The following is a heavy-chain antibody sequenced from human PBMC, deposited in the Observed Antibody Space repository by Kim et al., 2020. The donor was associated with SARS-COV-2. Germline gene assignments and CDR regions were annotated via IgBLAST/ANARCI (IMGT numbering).Heavy chain of an antibody. CDR2: ISSSSSYI. Sequence: GGSLRLSCAASGFTFSSYSMNWVRQAPGKGLEWVSSISSSSSYIYYADSVKGRFTISRDNAKNSLYLQMNSLRAEDTVVYYCAREGGGSSGWSWFDPWGQGTLVTVSS. J-gene: IGHJ5*02. CDR3: AREGGGSSGWSWFDP. V-gene: IGHV3-21*01. CDR1: GFTFSSYS. D-gene: IGHD6-19*01.